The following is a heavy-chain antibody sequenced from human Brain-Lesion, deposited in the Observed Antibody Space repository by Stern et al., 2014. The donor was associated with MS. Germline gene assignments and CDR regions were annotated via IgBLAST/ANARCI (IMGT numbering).Heavy chain of an antibody. CDR1: GGSVSSTSYA. V-gene: IGHV4-39*01. CDR2: IYYSGNP. J-gene: IGHJ5*02. Sequence: QVQLEESGPGLVKPSETLSLTCTVAGGSVSSTSYAWAWIRQPPGKGLEWIGTIYYSGNPYNVPSLKSRLPISLDTSKNQFPLELGFVTAADTAVYYCAGEEDIRYCSGGSCTGNWFDPWGQGTLVTVYS. CDR3: AGEEDIRYCSGGSCTGNWFDP. D-gene: IGHD2-15*01.